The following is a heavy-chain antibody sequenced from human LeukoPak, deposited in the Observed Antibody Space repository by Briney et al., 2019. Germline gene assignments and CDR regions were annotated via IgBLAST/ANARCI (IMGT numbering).Heavy chain of an antibody. J-gene: IGHJ4*02. D-gene: IGHD6-13*01. Sequence: GGSLRLSCAASGFTFSSYAMSWVRQAPGMGLEWVSAIGSSGGDTNYADSVKGRFTISRDNSKNTLYLQMNSLRAEDTAVYYCAKKIAAGTLSFDYWGQGTLVTVSS. CDR1: GFTFSSYA. V-gene: IGHV3-23*01. CDR2: IGSSGGDT. CDR3: AKKIAAGTLSFDY.